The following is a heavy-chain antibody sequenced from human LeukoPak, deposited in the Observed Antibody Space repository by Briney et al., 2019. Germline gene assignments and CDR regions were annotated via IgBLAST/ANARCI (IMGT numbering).Heavy chain of an antibody. V-gene: IGHV3-20*04. CDR3: ARGRNIYSNSDFDY. CDR2: INWSGGST. D-gene: IGHD4-11*01. CDR1: GFIFDDHG. J-gene: IGHJ4*02. Sequence: PGGSLRLSCAASGFIFDDHGMNWVRQAPGKGLEWVSGINWSGGSTSYADSVKGRFTISRDNAKNSLYLQMNSLRAEDTALYYCARGRNIYSNSDFDYWGQGTLVTVSS.